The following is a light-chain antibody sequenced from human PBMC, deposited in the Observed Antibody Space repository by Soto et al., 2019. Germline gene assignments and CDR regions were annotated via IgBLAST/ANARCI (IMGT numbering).Light chain of an antibody. J-gene: IGLJ3*02. CDR3: CSYAGTTTWV. Sequence: QSVLTQPASVSGSPGQSITISCTGTSSDIGSHNFVSWYQQRPGKAPKLMIFEVTKLPSGVSNRFSASKSGNTASLTISGVQAEDEADYYCCSYAGTTTWVFGGGTKVTVL. CDR1: SSDIGSHNF. CDR2: EVT. V-gene: IGLV2-23*02.